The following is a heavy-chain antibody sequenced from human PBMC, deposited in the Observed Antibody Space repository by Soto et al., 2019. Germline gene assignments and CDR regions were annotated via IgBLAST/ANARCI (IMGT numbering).Heavy chain of an antibody. CDR2: ISGSGATT. V-gene: IGHV3-23*01. D-gene: IGHD5-12*01. Sequence: VGSLRLSCAASGFTFSSCAMSWVRQAPGKGLEWVSSISGSGATTYYADSVKGRFTISRDNSKDTLNLEINNLGADDTAVYYCAKKGSLPTSNHSYELDVWGQGIKVTVFS. CDR3: AKKGSLPTSNHSYELDV. J-gene: IGHJ6*02. CDR1: GFTFSSCA.